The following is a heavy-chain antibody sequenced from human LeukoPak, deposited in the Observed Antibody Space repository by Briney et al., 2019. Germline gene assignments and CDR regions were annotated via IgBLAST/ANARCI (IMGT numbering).Heavy chain of an antibody. CDR2: IKSKTDGGTT. CDR3: TTDRSGLRDFDWFFFDI. V-gene: IGHV3-15*01. Sequence: PGGSLRLSCAASGFTFSNAWMSWVRQAPGKGLEWVGRIKSKTDGGTTDYAAPVKGRFTISRDDSKNTLYLQMNSLKTEDTAVYYCTTDRSGLRDFDWFFFDIWGQGTMVTVSS. CDR1: GFTFSNAW. D-gene: IGHD3-9*01. J-gene: IGHJ3*02.